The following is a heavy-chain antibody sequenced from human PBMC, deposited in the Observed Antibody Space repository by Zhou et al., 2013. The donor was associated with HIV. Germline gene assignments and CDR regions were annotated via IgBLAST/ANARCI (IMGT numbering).Heavy chain of an antibody. CDR2: IIPILGIA. CDR1: GGTFSSYA. CDR3: ARDTGQYCSGGSCYLDAFDI. D-gene: IGHD2-15*01. V-gene: IGHV1-69*04. Sequence: QVQLVQSGAEVKKPGSSVKVSCKASGGTFSSYAISWVRQAPGQGLEWMGRIIPILGIANYAQKFQGRVTITADKSTSTAYMELSSLRSEDTAVYYCARDTGQYCSGGSCYLDAFDIWGQGTMVTVSS. J-gene: IGHJ3*02.